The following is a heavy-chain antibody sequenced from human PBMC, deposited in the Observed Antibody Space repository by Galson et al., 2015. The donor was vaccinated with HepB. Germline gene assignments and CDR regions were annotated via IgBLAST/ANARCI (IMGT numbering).Heavy chain of an antibody. J-gene: IGHJ3*01. CDR1: GFAFGAYA. CDR2: VSHDETKK. V-gene: IGHV3-30*06. Sequence: SLRLSCAASGFAFGAYAMLWVRQTPVKGLECVAYVSHDETKKHYAGSVQGRFTVSRDNSKDTLFLQMNSLRSDDTALYYCATVGWVMTPGFDVWGRGAMVTVSS. D-gene: IGHD2-21*02. CDR3: ATVGWVMTPGFDV.